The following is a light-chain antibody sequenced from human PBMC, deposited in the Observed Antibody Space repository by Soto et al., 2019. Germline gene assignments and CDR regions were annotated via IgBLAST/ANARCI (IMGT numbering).Light chain of an antibody. CDR1: QSVLYSSNKKNY. CDR2: WAS. J-gene: IGKJ2*01. CDR3: QQYYTTPPYT. V-gene: IGKV4-1*01. Sequence: DIVMTQSPDSLAVSLGERATINCKSSQSVLYSSNKKNYLDWYQQKPGQPPKLLIYWASTRESGIPDRFSGSGSGTDFTLTISSLQAEDVAVYYCQQYYTTPPYTFGQGTKLEIK.